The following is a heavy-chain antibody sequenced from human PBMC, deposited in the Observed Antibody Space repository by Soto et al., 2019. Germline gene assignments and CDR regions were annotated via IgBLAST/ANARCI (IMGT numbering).Heavy chain of an antibody. V-gene: IGHV5-10-1*01. CDR1: GYSFTSYW. D-gene: IGHD6-19*01. Sequence: PGESLKISCKGSGYSFTSYWISWVRQMPGKGVEWMGRIDPSDSYTNYSPSFQGHVTISADKSISTAYLQWSSLKASDTAMYYCAHSPIPVAGTASDYYGMDVWGQGTTVTVSS. J-gene: IGHJ6*02. CDR3: AHSPIPVAGTASDYYGMDV. CDR2: IDPSDSYT.